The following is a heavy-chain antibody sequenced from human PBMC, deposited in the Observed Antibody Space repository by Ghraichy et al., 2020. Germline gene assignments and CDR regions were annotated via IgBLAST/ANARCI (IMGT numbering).Heavy chain of an antibody. J-gene: IGHJ6*02. V-gene: IGHV3-23*01. CDR2: ISGSGGST. CDR3: AKDYYYYGMDV. CDR1: GFTYSSYA. Sequence: GSLSLSCAASGFTYSSYAMSWVRQAPGKGLEWVSTISGSGGSTYYADSVKGRFTISRDNSKNTVHLQMNSLRVEDTAVYYCAKDYYYYGMDVWGQGTTVTVSS.